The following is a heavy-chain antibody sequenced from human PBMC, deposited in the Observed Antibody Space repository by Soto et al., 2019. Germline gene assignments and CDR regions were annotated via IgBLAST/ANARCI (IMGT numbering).Heavy chain of an antibody. CDR1: GFTFSSYA. J-gene: IGHJ4*02. Sequence: QVQLVESGGGVVQPGRSLRLSCAASGFTFSSYAMHWVRQAPGKGLEWVAVISYDGSNKYYADSVKGRFTISRDNSKNTLYLQMNSLRAEDTAVYYCAEATTVTTYPFGYWGQGTLVTVSS. D-gene: IGHD4-4*01. CDR2: ISYDGSNK. V-gene: IGHV3-30-3*02. CDR3: AEATTVTTYPFGY.